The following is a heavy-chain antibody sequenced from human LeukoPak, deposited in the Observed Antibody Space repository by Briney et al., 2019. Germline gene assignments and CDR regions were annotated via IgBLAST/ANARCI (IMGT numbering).Heavy chain of an antibody. J-gene: IGHJ4*02. Sequence: GGSLRLSCAASGFTFSSYGMHWVRQAPGKGLEWVAVIWYDGSNKYYADSVKGRFTISRDNSKNTLYLQMNSLRAEDTAVYYCAKAPTAGGYYDSSGYFDYWGQGTLVTVSS. V-gene: IGHV3-33*06. CDR1: GFTFSSYG. CDR2: IWYDGSNK. CDR3: AKAPTAGGYYDSSGYFDY. D-gene: IGHD3-22*01.